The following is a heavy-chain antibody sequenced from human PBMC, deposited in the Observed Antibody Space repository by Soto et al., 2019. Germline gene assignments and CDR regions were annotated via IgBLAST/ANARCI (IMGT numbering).Heavy chain of an antibody. CDR3: VPMRGDGYTLNWFDP. Sequence: QVTLKESGPVLVKPTETLTLTCTVSGFSLNDASMGVSWIRQPPGKALEWLALIFSNDAKAYTASLKTRLTISKDTSKRQVVLSMANVDPVDTGTYYCVPMRGDGYTLNWFDPWGQGTLVTVSS. CDR1: GFSLNDASMG. CDR2: IFSNDAK. J-gene: IGHJ5*02. D-gene: IGHD5-12*01. V-gene: IGHV2-26*01.